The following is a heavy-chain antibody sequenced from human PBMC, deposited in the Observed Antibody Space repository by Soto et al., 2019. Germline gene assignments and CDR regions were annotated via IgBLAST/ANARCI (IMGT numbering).Heavy chain of an antibody. CDR3: ARDAGSYSSSSGTFDY. D-gene: IGHD6-6*01. CDR2: IYYSGST. Sequence: SETLSLTCTVSRGSLSSGSYYWSWIRQPPGKGLEWIGYIYYSGSTNYNPSLKSRVTISADTSKNQFCLKLSSVTAADTAVYYCARDAGSYSSSSGTFDYWGQGTLVTVSS. CDR1: RGSLSSGSYY. V-gene: IGHV4-61*01. J-gene: IGHJ4*02.